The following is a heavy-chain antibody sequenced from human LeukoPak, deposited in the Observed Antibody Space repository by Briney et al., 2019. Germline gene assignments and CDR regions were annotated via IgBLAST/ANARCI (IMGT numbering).Heavy chain of an antibody. Sequence: PGGSLRLSCAASGFTFSSYSMNWVRQAPGKGLEWVSYISSSSSTIYYADSVKGRFTISRDNAKNSLYLQMNSLRAEGTAVYYCARDDYGDKGGFDYWGQGTLVTVSS. CDR2: ISSSSSTI. CDR3: ARDDYGDKGGFDY. D-gene: IGHD4-17*01. J-gene: IGHJ4*02. CDR1: GFTFSSYS. V-gene: IGHV3-48*04.